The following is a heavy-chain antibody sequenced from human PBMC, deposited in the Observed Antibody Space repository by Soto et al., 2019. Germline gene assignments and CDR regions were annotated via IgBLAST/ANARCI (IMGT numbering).Heavy chain of an antibody. V-gene: IGHV4-31*03. Sequence: PSETLSLTCTVSGSSISSGGYYWSWIRQHPGKGLEWIGYIYYSGSTYYNPSLKSRVTISVDTSKNQFSLKLSSVTAADTAVYYCARVSYYGSGNTLHFDYWGQGTLVTVSS. CDR2: IYYSGST. D-gene: IGHD3-10*01. J-gene: IGHJ4*02. CDR3: ARVSYYGSGNTLHFDY. CDR1: GSSISSGGYY.